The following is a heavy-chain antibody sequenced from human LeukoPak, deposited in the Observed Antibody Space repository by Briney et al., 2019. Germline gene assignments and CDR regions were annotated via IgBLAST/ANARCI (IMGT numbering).Heavy chain of an antibody. J-gene: IGHJ4*02. CDR3: AKDDGDLDY. D-gene: IGHD3-10*01. CDR2: ISGSGGST. CDR1: GFTFDDYG. V-gene: IGHV3-23*01. Sequence: GGSLRLSCAASGFTFDDYGMSWVRQAPGKGLEWVSAISGSGGSTYYADSVKGRFTISRDNSKNTLYLQMNSLRAEDTAVYYCAKDDGDLDYWGQGTLVTVSS.